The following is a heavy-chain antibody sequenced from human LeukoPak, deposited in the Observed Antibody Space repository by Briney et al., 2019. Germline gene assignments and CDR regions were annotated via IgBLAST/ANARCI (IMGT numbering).Heavy chain of an antibody. CDR3: ARGHYDFWSGYYPSFDY. CDR1: GFTFSSYW. D-gene: IGHD3-3*01. J-gene: IGHJ4*02. Sequence: GGSLRLSCAASGFTFSSYWMSWVRQAPGKGLEWVASINQEGSGKYHVDSVKGRFTISRDNAKNSLCLQMNTLRVEDTAVYYCARGHYDFWSGYYPSFDYWGQGTLVTVSS. V-gene: IGHV3-7*03. CDR2: INQEGSGK.